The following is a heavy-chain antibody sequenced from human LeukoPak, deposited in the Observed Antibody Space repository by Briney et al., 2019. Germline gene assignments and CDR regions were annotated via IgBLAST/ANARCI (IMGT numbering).Heavy chain of an antibody. CDR3: SRGLGQPVDS. CDR2: IRQDGGLK. V-gene: IGHV3-7*01. D-gene: IGHD6-6*01. CDR1: GFTFSNYW. Sequence: GGSLRLSCTASGFTFSNYWMSWVRQAPGKGLEWVANIRQDGGLKHCVDSVKGRFTISRDNAKNTLYLQMNSLTVEDTAVYYCSRGLGQPVDSWGQGTLVTVSS. J-gene: IGHJ4*02.